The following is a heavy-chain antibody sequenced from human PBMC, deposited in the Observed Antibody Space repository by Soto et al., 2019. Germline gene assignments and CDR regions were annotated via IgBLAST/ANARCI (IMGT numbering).Heavy chain of an antibody. D-gene: IGHD3-9*01. CDR3: ARDLTGYAMDV. CDR1: GFNVSNYE. V-gene: IGHV3-48*03. J-gene: IGHJ6*02. Sequence: PGGSLRLSCAVSGFNVSNYEMVWVRQTPRKGLQSIAHSDRSGGTILYADTVKDRFIISRDNAKNTLYLEMNGLTAEDTAIYYCARDLTGYAMDVWGQGTTVTVSS. CDR2: SDRSGGTI.